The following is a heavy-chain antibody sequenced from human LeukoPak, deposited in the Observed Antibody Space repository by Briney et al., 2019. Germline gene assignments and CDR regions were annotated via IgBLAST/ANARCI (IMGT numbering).Heavy chain of an antibody. CDR3: GRWRESGGWPPGYLQH. CDR1: GYTFTAFY. V-gene: IGHV1-2*02. Sequence: ASVKVSCKASGYTFTAFYMNWVRQAPGQGLEWMGWMNPKSGDTNYAQKFQGRVTMTTDASTSTVYMELRSLRSDDTAVYYCGRWRESGGWPPGYLQHWGQGTLVTVSS. J-gene: IGHJ1*01. D-gene: IGHD6-19*01. CDR2: MNPKSGDT.